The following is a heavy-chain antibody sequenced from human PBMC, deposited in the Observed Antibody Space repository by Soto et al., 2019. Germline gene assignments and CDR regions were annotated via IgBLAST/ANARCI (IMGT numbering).Heavy chain of an antibody. CDR1: GFTFSSYG. CDR3: AREPLAYCGGDCYAFDY. V-gene: IGHV3-33*01. CDR2: IWYDGSNK. Sequence: QVQLVESGGGVVQPGRSLRLSCAASGFTFSSYGMHWVRQAPGKGLEWVAVIWYDGSNKYYADSVKGRFTISRDNSKNTLYLQMNSLRAEDTAVYYCAREPLAYCGGDCYAFDYWGQGTLVTVSS. J-gene: IGHJ4*02. D-gene: IGHD2-21*02.